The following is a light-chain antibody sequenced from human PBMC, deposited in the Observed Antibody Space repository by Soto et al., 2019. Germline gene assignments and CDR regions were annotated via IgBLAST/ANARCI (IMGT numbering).Light chain of an antibody. CDR1: QRIGDT. CDR3: QQYDNWPWT. V-gene: IGKV3-15*01. Sequence: EIVMTQSPATLSVSPGGRATLSCRASQRIGDTLAWYQQKPGQAPRLLIYGASTRVTGFPARFSGSGSGTDFTLTISSLQSDDFAFYYWQQYDNWPWTFGQGTKVEIK. CDR2: GAS. J-gene: IGKJ1*01.